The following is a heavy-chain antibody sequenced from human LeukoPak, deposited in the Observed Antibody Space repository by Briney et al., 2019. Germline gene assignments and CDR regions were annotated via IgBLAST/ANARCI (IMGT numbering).Heavy chain of an antibody. D-gene: IGHD5-18*01. J-gene: IGHJ4*02. CDR1: GFTVSSNY. Sequence: GGSLRLSCAASGFTVSSNYMSWVRQAPGKGLEWVSVIYGGGGIYYPDSVKGRFTISRHNSRRTLYLQMSSLRVEDTAVYYCARAGSDTAMAFNYWGQGTLVTVSS. CDR3: ARAGSDTAMAFNY. CDR2: IYGGGGI. V-gene: IGHV3-53*04.